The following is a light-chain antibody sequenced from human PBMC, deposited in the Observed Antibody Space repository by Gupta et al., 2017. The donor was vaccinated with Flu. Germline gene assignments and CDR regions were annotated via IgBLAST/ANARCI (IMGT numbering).Light chain of an antibody. J-gene: IGLJ3*02. CDR2: SDV. CDR3: EEWDDSLDGVV. Sequence: QSVLTHPPSASGTPGQSLTIPCSGRSSNIGSNTVNWYQQLPGQAPNLLICSDVQRPSGVPDRFSGSKSGNSASLTLSGLQSEDEADYYCEEWDDSLDGVVFGGGTKLSVL. CDR1: SSNIGSNT. V-gene: IGLV1-44*01.